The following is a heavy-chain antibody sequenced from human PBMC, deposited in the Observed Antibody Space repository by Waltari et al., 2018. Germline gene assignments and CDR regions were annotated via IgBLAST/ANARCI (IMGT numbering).Heavy chain of an antibody. Sequence: EVQLVESGGGLVQPGGSLRLCCAASGFTFSNTWMTWVRQGAGEGVEGVANIKQEGSETSSVESVKGRVAISRDNAKDSLYLQRNGVRADDTAVYYCTRGGDDSSGYWRNWGQGTLVTVSS. D-gene: IGHD6-25*01. V-gene: IGHV3-7*01. CDR2: IKQEGSET. J-gene: IGHJ4*02. CDR1: GFTFSNTW. CDR3: TRGGDDSSGYWRN.